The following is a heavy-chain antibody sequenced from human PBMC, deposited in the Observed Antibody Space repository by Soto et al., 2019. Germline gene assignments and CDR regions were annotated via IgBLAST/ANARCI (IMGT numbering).Heavy chain of an antibody. J-gene: IGHJ6*02. V-gene: IGHV3-30*18. CDR2: ISYDGSNK. D-gene: IGHD3-9*01. CDR1: GFTFSSYG. Sequence: QVQLVESGGGVVQPGRSLRLSCAASGFTFSSYGMHWVRQAPGKGLEWVAVISYDGSNKYYADYVKGRFTISRDNSKNTLYLQMNSLIAEDTAVYYCAKAGRYYDILTGYRSYYGMDVWGQGTTVTVSS. CDR3: AKAGRYYDILTGYRSYYGMDV.